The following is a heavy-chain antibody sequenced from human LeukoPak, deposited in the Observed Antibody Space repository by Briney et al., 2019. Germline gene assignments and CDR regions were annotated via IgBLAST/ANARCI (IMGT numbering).Heavy chain of an antibody. CDR3: TTDEDYYDSSTNFDY. Sequence: GGSLRLSCAASGLTFSNAWMNWVRQAPGKGLEWVGRIKSKTDGGTTDYAAPVKGRFTISGDDSKNTLYLQMNSLKTEDTAVYYCTTDEDYYDSSTNFDYWGQGTLVTVSS. CDR2: IKSKTDGGTT. D-gene: IGHD3-22*01. J-gene: IGHJ4*02. CDR1: GLTFSNAW. V-gene: IGHV3-15*07.